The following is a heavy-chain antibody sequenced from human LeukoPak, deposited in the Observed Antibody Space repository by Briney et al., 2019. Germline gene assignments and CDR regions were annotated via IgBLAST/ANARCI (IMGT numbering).Heavy chain of an antibody. Sequence: GGSLRLSCAASGFTFSSYAMSWVRQAPGKGLEWVSAISGSGGSTYYADSVKGRFTISRDNSKNTLYLQMNSLRAEDTAVYYCARRLGYCSSTSCYNNWFDPWGQGTLVTVSS. D-gene: IGHD2-2*02. CDR3: ARRLGYCSSTSCYNNWFDP. J-gene: IGHJ5*02. CDR2: ISGSGGST. V-gene: IGHV3-23*01. CDR1: GFTFSSYA.